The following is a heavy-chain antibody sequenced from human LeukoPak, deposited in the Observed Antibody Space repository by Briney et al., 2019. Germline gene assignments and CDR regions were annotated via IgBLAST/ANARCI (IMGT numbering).Heavy chain of an antibody. D-gene: IGHD3-9*01. J-gene: IGHJ5*02. CDR3: ARRFYDILTGSGSTFDP. Sequence: SETLSLTCAVYGGSFSGYYWSWIRQPPGKGLEWIGEINHSGSTNYNPSLKSRVTISVDTSKNQFSLKLSSVTAADTAVYYCARRFYDILTGSGSTFDPWGQGTLVTVSS. CDR1: GGSFSGYY. CDR2: INHSGST. V-gene: IGHV4-34*01.